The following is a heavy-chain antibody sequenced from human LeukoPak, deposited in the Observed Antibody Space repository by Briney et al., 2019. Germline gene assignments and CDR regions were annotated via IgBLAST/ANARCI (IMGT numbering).Heavy chain of an antibody. Sequence: GGSLRLSCAASGFTFSSYSMNWVRQAPGKGPEWVSSISSSSSYIYYADSVKGRFTISRDNAKNSLYLQMNSLRAEDTAVYYCASQVAYSGWDYWGQGTLVTVSS. D-gene: IGHD6-19*01. CDR2: ISSSSSYI. CDR3: ASQVAYSGWDY. J-gene: IGHJ4*02. V-gene: IGHV3-21*01. CDR1: GFTFSSYS.